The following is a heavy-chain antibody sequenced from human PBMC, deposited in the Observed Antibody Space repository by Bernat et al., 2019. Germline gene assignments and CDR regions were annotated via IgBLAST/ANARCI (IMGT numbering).Heavy chain of an antibody. CDR2: IYYSGST. J-gene: IGHJ4*02. CDR3: ARVDVRPSGATRPFDY. V-gene: IGHV4-39*01. CDR1: GGSISSSSYY. Sequence: QLQLQESGPGLVKPSETLSLTCTVSGGSISSSSYYWGWIRQPPGKGLEWIGSIYYSGSTYYNPSLKSRVTISVDTSKNQFSLKLSSVTAADTAVYYCARVDVRPSGATRPFDYWGQGTLVTVSS. D-gene: IGHD1-26*01.